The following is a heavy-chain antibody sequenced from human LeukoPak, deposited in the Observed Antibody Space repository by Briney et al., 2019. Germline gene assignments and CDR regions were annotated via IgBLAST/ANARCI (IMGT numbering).Heavy chain of an antibody. V-gene: IGHV3-30-3*01. CDR1: GFAFNNYV. CDR3: AREAGSGNSHDGAYDL. D-gene: IGHD4-23*01. CDR2: ISFDASNK. J-gene: IGHJ3*01. Sequence: GGSLRLSCVASGFAFNNYVMHWVRQAPGEGLEWVAVISFDASNKYYANSVKGRFTISRDNSKNTLYLQVNSLRSEDTAVYYCAREAGSGNSHDGAYDLWGQGTMVTVSS.